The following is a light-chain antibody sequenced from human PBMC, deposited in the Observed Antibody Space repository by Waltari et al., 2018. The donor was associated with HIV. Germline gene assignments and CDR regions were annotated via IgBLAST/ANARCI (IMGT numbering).Light chain of an antibody. CDR3: QQYNNWPPAWT. J-gene: IGKJ1*01. V-gene: IGKV3-15*01. CDR1: ESVNSD. Sequence: EIVMTQSPDTLSASPGERVTLSCRASESVNSDLAWYQQKPGQAPRLLIHGASTRATGIPPRFSGSGSETQFTLTISSLQSEDCAVYYCQQYNNWPPAWTFGRGTRVEI. CDR2: GAS.